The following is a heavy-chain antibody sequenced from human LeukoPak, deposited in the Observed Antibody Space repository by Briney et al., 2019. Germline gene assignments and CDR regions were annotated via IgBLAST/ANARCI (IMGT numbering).Heavy chain of an antibody. D-gene: IGHD3-22*01. CDR3: ARGQRHYDSSGYYLFFDY. Sequence: GASVKVSCKASGYTFTSYGISWVRQAPGQGLEWMGWISAYNGNTNYAQKLQGRVTMTTDTSTSTAYMELRSLRSDDTAVYYCARGQRHYDSSGYYLFFDYWGQGTLVTVSS. CDR2: ISAYNGNT. CDR1: GYTFTSYG. J-gene: IGHJ4*02. V-gene: IGHV1-18*01.